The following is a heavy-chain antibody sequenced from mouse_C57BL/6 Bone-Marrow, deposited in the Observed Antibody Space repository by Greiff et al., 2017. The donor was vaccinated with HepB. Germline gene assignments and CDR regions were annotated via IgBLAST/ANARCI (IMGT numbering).Heavy chain of an antibody. V-gene: IGHV1-82*01. CDR3: ARPPIYYDYDVWYFDV. CDR2: IYPGDGDT. D-gene: IGHD2-4*01. CDR1: GYAFSSSW. J-gene: IGHJ1*03. Sequence: VKLVESGPELVKPGASVKISCKASGYAFSSSWMNWVKQRPGKGLEWIGRIYPGDGDTNYNGKFKGKATLTADKSSSTAYMPLSSLTSEDSAVYFCARPPIYYDYDVWYFDVWGTGTTVTVSS.